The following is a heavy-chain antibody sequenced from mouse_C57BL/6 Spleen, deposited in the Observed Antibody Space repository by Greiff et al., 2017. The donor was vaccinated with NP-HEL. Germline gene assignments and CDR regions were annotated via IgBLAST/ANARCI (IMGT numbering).Heavy chain of an antibody. D-gene: IGHD2-3*01. J-gene: IGHJ4*01. CDR2: ISSGSSTI. CDR3: ARMDDVYYDYAMEY. V-gene: IGHV5-17*01. Sequence: EVMLVESGGGLVKPGGSLKLSCAASGFTFSDYGMHWVRQAPEKGLEWVAYISSGSSTIYYADTVKGRFTISRDNAKNTLFLQMTSLRSEDTAMYYCARMDDVYYDYAMEYWGQGTSVTVSS. CDR1: GFTFSDYG.